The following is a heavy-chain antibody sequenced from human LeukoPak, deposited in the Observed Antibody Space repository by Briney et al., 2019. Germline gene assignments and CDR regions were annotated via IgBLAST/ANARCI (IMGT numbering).Heavy chain of an antibody. J-gene: IGHJ4*02. CDR2: IYYSGST. CDR3: ASLGGLGSWNFGY. D-gene: IGHD3-10*01. Sequence: SETLSLTCTVSGGSISSYYWSWIRQPPGKGLEWIGYIYYSGSTNYNPSLKNRVTISLDTSKSQFSLRLTSVTAADTAVYYCASLGGLGSWNFGYWGQRTLVTVPS. CDR1: GGSISSYY. V-gene: IGHV4-59*01.